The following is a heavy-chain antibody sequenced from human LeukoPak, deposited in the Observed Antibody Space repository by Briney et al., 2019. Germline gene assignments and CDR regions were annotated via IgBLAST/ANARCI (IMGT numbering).Heavy chain of an antibody. D-gene: IGHD3-9*01. Sequence: GGSLRLSRAASGFTFSSYGMQWVRQAPGKGLEWVASIRYDGSNKYYADSVKGRFTISRDNSKNTLYLQMNSLRAEDTAVYYCAKVGDYDILTGYYLSGAFDIWGQGTMVTVSS. J-gene: IGHJ3*02. V-gene: IGHV3-30*02. CDR3: AKVGDYDILTGYYLSGAFDI. CDR1: GFTFSSYG. CDR2: IRYDGSNK.